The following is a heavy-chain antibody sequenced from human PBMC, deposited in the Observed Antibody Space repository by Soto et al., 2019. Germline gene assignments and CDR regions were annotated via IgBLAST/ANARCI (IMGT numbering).Heavy chain of an antibody. J-gene: IGHJ4*02. CDR1: GFIFSTYV. CDR3: ARDPYSNYVYYFDY. V-gene: IGHV3-33*01. CDR2: IWYDGSKI. D-gene: IGHD4-4*01. Sequence: QVQLVESGGGVVQPGRSLRLSCAASGFIFSTYVMHWVRQAPGKGLEWVAVIWYDGSKIYYADSVKGRFTISRDNSKNTLYPQMNSLRAEDTAVCYCARDPYSNYVYYFDYWGQGTLVTVSS.